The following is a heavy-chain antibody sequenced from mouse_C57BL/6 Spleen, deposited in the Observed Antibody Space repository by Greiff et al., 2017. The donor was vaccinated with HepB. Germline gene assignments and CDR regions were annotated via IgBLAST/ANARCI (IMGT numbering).Heavy chain of an antibody. CDR3: ARTQVGWDGGYFEV. J-gene: IGHJ1*03. V-gene: IGHV1-52*01. Sequence: VQLQQPGAELVRPGSSVKLSCKASGYTFTSYWMHWVKQRPRQGLEWIGNIYPSDSETHYNQKFKDKATLTVDKSSSTAYMQLSSLTSEESAVYYWARTQVGWDGGYFEVWGTGTTVTVSS. CDR1: GYTFTSYW. CDR2: IYPSDSET. D-gene: IGHD4-1*01.